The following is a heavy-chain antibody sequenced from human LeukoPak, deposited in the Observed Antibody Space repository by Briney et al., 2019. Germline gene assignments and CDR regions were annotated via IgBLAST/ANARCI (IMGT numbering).Heavy chain of an antibody. V-gene: IGHV1-69*06. CDR2: IIPIFGTA. CDR3: AIVLRYFDWSGIDI. Sequence: ASVKVSCKASGGTFSSHAISWVRQAPGQGLEWMGGIIPIFGTANYAQKFQGGVTITADKSTSTAYMELSSLRSEDTAVYYCAIVLRYFDWSGIDIWGQGTMVTVSS. J-gene: IGHJ3*02. D-gene: IGHD3-9*01. CDR1: GGTFSSHA.